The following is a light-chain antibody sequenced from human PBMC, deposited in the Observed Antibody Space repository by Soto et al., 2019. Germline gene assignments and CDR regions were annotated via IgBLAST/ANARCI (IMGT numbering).Light chain of an antibody. CDR1: QTISNF. J-gene: IGKJ2*01. CDR3: QKSYSPPYT. CDR2: AAS. V-gene: IGKV1-39*01. Sequence: DIQMTQSPSSLSASVGDRVTITCRASQTISNFLNWYQQKPGKAPKLLIYAASRLQSGVPSRFSGSGSGTDFTLTISSLQPEDVATYFCQKSYSPPYTFGQGTKLESK.